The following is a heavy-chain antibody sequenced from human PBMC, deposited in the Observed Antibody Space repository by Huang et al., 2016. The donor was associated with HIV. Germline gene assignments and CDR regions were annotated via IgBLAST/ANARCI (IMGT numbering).Heavy chain of an antibody. Sequence: QVRLEQWGPNLLKPSDTLSLKCAVYGGSFSVYFWTWIRQSPVKGLVWFGAANHVGSGTHNPALRSGVSMSVDSSKNQFYLNLTSVTAADTAVYFCARPKMTATPSDSSWSYFDFWGRGTPVTVSS. CDR2: ANHVGSG. D-gene: IGHD3-10*01. CDR1: GGSFSVYF. J-gene: IGHJ4*02. CDR3: ARPKMTATPSDSSWSYFDF. V-gene: IGHV4-34*01.